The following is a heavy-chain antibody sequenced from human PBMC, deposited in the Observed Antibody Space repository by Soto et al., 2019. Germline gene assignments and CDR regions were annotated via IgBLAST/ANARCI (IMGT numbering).Heavy chain of an antibody. J-gene: IGHJ4*02. CDR3: ARRGPPPWPYSSGCHY. CDR2: INHSGST. V-gene: IGHV4-34*01. D-gene: IGHD6-19*01. Sequence: QVQLQQWGAGLLKPSETLSLTCAVYGGSFSGYYWSWIRQPPGKGLEWIGEINHSGSTNYNPSLKSRVTISVDTSKNQFSLKLSSVTAADTAVYYCARRGPPPWPYSSGCHYGGQGTLVTVSS. CDR1: GGSFSGYY.